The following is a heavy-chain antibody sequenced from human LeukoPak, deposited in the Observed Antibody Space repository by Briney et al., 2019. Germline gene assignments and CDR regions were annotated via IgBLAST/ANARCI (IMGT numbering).Heavy chain of an antibody. CDR3: ARAIMVRGSNWFDP. CDR1: GYTFTSYY. CDR2: ISAYNGNT. Sequence: ASVKVSCKASGYTFTSYYMHWVRQAPGQGLEWMGWISAYNGNTNYAQKLQGRVTMTTDTSTSTAYMELRSLRSDDTAVYYCARAIMVRGSNWFDPWGQGTLVTVSS. J-gene: IGHJ5*02. V-gene: IGHV1-18*04. D-gene: IGHD3-10*01.